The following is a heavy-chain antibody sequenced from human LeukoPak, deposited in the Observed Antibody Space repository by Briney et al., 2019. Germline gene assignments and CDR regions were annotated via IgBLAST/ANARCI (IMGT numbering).Heavy chain of an antibody. D-gene: IGHD2-15*01. J-gene: IGHJ4*02. CDR2: VGPEDGET. CDR3: ATFARVD. V-gene: IGHV1-69-2*01. CDR1: GYTFTDYY. Sequence: ASVKVSCKVSGYTFTDYYMHWVQQAPGKGLKWMGLVGPEDGETIYAEKFQGRVTITADTSTDTAYMELSSLRSEDTAVYYCATFARVDWGQGTLVTVSS.